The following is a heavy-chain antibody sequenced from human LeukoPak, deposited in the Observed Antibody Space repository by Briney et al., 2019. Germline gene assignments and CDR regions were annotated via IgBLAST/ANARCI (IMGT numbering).Heavy chain of an antibody. J-gene: IGHJ4*02. CDR3: ARSGSYYGGYFDY. D-gene: IGHD3-10*01. CDR1: GFSLRTRGMR. V-gene: IGHV2-70*04. CDR2: IDWDDNK. Sequence: SGPALVNPTQTLTLTCTFSGFSLRTRGMRVSWIRQSPGKALEWLARIDWDDNKLYSTSLKTRLTISKDTSKNQVVLTMTNMDPVDTATYYCARSGSYYGGYFDYWGQGTQVTVSS.